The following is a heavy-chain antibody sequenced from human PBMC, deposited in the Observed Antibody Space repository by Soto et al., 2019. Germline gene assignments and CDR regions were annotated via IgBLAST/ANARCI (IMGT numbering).Heavy chain of an antibody. Sequence: TSENLSLTCTASSGSISNNNLYWCWIRHAPGTGLEWIGNIHYSGSSSYNPSLKSRVTLSVDTSKNQFSLKLSSVTAADTAVYYCARRIVGAIKGFDYWGQGTLVTVSS. CDR2: IHYSGSS. J-gene: IGHJ4*02. CDR1: SGSISNNNLY. CDR3: ARRIVGAIKGFDY. D-gene: IGHD1-26*01. V-gene: IGHV4-39*01.